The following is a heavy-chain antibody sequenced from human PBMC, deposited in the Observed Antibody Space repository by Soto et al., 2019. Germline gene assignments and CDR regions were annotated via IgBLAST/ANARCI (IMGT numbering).Heavy chain of an antibody. CDR3: AKEARQGIVLMVYAYPFSYYFDY. D-gene: IGHD2-8*01. J-gene: IGHJ4*02. CDR1: GFTFSSYG. V-gene: IGHV3-30*18. Sequence: GGSLRLSCAASGFTFSSYGMHWVRQAPGKGLEWVAVISYDGSNKYYADSVKGRFTISRDNSKNTLYLQMNSLRAEDTAGYYCAKEARQGIVLMVYAYPFSYYFDYWGQGTLVTVSS. CDR2: ISYDGSNK.